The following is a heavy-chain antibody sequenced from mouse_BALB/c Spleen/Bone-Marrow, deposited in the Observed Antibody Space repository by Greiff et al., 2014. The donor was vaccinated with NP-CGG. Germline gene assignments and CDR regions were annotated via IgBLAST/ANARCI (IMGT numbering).Heavy chain of an antibody. CDR3: ARDTMITYYYAMDY. Sequence: VQLKESGGDLVKPGGSLKLSCAASGFTFSSYGMSWVRQTPDKRLEWVATISSGGSYTYYPDSVKGRFTISRDNAKNTLYLQMSSPKSEDTAMYYCARDTMITYYYAMDYWGQGTSVTVSS. J-gene: IGHJ4*01. CDR1: GFTFSSYG. CDR2: ISSGGSYT. D-gene: IGHD2-4*01. V-gene: IGHV5-6*01.